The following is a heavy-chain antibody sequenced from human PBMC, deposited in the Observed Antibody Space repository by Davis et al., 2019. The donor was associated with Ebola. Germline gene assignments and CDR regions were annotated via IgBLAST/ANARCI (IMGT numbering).Heavy chain of an antibody. D-gene: IGHD4-11*01. CDR2: ISSSSSTI. V-gene: IGHV3-48*01. Sequence: GGSLRLSCAASGFTFSSYSMTWARQAPGKGLEWVSYISSSSSTISYADSVKGRFTISRDNAKNSLYLQMSSLRAEDKAVYYCARDSPMTTVTLGYYYGMDVWGQGTTVTVSS. J-gene: IGHJ6*02. CDR3: ARDSPMTTVTLGYYYGMDV. CDR1: GFTFSSYS.